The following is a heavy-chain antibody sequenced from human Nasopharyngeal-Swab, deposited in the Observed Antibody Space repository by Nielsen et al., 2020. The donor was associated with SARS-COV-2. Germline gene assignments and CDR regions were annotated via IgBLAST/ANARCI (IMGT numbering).Heavy chain of an antibody. CDR1: GYTFTSYD. CDR3: ARGRSITMIVVVITTEWYYYMDV. Sequence: ASVKVSCKASGYTFTSYDINWVRQATGQGLEWMGWMNLNSGNTGYAQKFQGRVTMTRNTSISTAYMELSSLRSEDTAVYYCARGRSITMIVVVITTEWYYYMDVWGKGTTVTVSS. V-gene: IGHV1-8*01. D-gene: IGHD3-22*01. J-gene: IGHJ6*03. CDR2: MNLNSGNT.